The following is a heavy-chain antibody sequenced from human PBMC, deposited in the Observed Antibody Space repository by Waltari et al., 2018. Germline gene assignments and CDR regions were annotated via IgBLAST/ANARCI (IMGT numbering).Heavy chain of an antibody. J-gene: IGHJ4*02. V-gene: IGHV4-59*01. D-gene: IGHD3-3*01. Sequence: QVQLQESGPGLVKPSETLSLTCAVSGDSINNYYWNWIRQPPGKELEWIGYIAYNGRTHYNPSLKSRVTISVDTSKTQFSLKLTSVTAADTAMYYCGRSYDFWSGYPLDYWGPGSLVTVSS. CDR3: GRSYDFWSGYPLDY. CDR1: GDSINNYY. CDR2: IAYNGRT.